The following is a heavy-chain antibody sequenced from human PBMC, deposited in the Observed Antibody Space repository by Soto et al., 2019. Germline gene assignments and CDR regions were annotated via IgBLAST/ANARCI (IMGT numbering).Heavy chain of an antibody. CDR3: ATEVDTAMEPAYYYGMDV. CDR2: IIPIFGTA. J-gene: IGHJ6*02. V-gene: IGHV1-69*13. CDR1: GGTFSSYA. Sequence: ASVKVSCKASGGTFSSYAISWVRQAPGQGLEWMGGIIPIFGTANYAQKFQGRVTITADESTSTAYMELSSLRSEDTAVYYCATEVDTAMEPAYYYGMDVWGQGTTVTVSS. D-gene: IGHD5-18*01.